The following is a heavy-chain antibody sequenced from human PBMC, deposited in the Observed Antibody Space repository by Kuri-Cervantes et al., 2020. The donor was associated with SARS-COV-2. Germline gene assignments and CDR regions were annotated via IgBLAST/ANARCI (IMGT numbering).Heavy chain of an antibody. CDR3: ARQHLGYYMDV. CDR1: GGSISSSNYY. Sequence: SETLSLTCTVSGGSISSSNYYWGWLRQPPGMGLEGIGSSYYSGSTHYHPSLKSRVSISVDTSRNQFSLKVSSVTAADTAVYSCARQHLGYYMDVWGKGTTVTVSS. V-gene: IGHV4-39*01. J-gene: IGHJ6*03. CDR2: SYYSGST.